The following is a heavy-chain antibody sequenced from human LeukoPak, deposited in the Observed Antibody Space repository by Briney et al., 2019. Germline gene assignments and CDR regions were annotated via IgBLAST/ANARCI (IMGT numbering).Heavy chain of an antibody. D-gene: IGHD3-22*01. J-gene: IGHJ4*02. CDR1: GYTFTSYY. CDR2: INPSGGST. Sequence: ASVKVSCKASGYTFTSYYMHWVRQAPGQGLEWMGIINPSGGSTSYAQKFQGRVTMTRDTSTSTVYMELSSLRSEDTAVYYCARDNGMIVVVPSGEWGYRGQGTRVTVSS. CDR3: ARDNGMIVVVPSGEWGY. V-gene: IGHV1-46*01.